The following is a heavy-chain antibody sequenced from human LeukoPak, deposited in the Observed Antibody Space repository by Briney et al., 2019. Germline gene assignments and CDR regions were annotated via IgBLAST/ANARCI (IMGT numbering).Heavy chain of an antibody. Sequence: PSETLSLTCTVSGGSISSYYGSWIRQPPGKGLDWIGYIYYSGSTNYNPSLKSRVTISVDTSKNQFSLKLSSVTAADTAVYYCARVSGWFDPWGQGTLVTVSS. CDR3: ARVSGWFDP. J-gene: IGHJ5*02. CDR2: IYYSGST. V-gene: IGHV4-59*01. D-gene: IGHD3-10*01. CDR1: GGSISSYY.